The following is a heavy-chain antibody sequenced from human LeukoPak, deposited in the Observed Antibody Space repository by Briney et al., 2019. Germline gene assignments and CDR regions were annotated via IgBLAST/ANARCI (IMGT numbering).Heavy chain of an antibody. V-gene: IGHV1-69*13. D-gene: IGHD7-27*01. Sequence: SVKASCKASGGTFSSYAISWVRQAPGQGLEWMGGIIPIFGTANYAQKFQGRVTITADESTSTAYMELSSLRSEDTAVYYCARTDNRGNSPVDVWGQGTTVTVSS. CDR1: GGTFSSYA. J-gene: IGHJ6*02. CDR2: IIPIFGTA. CDR3: ARTDNRGNSPVDV.